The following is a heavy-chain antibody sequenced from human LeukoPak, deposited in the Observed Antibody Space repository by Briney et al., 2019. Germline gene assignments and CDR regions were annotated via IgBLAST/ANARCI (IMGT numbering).Heavy chain of an antibody. J-gene: IGHJ2*01. Sequence: GRFAISRDNAKNSLSLQMNSLRAEDTAVYYCAAAGAYWYFDLWGRGNLVSVSS. V-gene: IGHV3-11*03. D-gene: IGHD6-13*01. CDR3: AAAGAYWYFDL.